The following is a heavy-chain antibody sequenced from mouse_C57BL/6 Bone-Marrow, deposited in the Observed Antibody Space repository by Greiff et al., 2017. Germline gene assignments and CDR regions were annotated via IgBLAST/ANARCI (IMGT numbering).Heavy chain of an antibody. CDR1: GYTFTSYW. V-gene: IGHV1-64*01. J-gene: IGHJ2*01. Sequence: LQQPGAELVKPGASVKLSCKASGYTFTSYWMHWVKQRPGQGLEWIGMIHPNSGSTNYNEKFKSKATLTVDKSSSTAYMQLSSLTSEDSAVYYCARDSPTMIISFDYWGQGTTLTVSS. CDR2: IHPNSGST. CDR3: ARDSPTMIISFDY. D-gene: IGHD2-4*01.